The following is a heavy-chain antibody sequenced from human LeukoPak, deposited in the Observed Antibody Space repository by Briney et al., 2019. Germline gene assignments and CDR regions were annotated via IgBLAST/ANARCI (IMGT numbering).Heavy chain of an antibody. J-gene: IGHJ6*02. V-gene: IGHV3-13*01. CDR3: ARDYNSSSWYRRTYYYYGMDV. CDR2: IGTAGDT. CDR1: GFTFSSYD. Sequence: PGGSLRLSCAASGFTFSSYDMHWVRQATGKGLEWVSAIGTAGDTYYPGSVKGRFTISRENAKNSLYLQMNSLRAGDTAVYYCARDYNSSSWYRRTYYYYGMDVWGQGTTVTVSS. D-gene: IGHD6-13*01.